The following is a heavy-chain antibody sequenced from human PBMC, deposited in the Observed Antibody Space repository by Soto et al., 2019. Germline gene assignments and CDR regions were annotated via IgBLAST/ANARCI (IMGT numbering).Heavy chain of an antibody. D-gene: IGHD3-3*01. CDR2: IYPGDSDT. CDR1: GYSFTSYW. CDR3: ARHFWSGYSPTTNFDY. J-gene: IGHJ4*02. V-gene: IGHV5-51*01. Sequence: PGESLKISCKGSGYSFTSYWIGWVRQMPGKGLEWMGIIYPGDSDTRYSPSFQGQVTISADKSISTAYLQWSSLKASDTAMYYCARHFWSGYSPTTNFDYWGQGTLVTVSS.